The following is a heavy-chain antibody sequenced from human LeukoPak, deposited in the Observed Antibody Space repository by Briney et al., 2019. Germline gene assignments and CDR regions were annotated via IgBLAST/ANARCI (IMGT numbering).Heavy chain of an antibody. J-gene: IGHJ4*02. Sequence: PSETLSLTCAVYGGSFSGYYWSWIRQPPGKGLEWIGEINHSGSTNYNPSLKSRVTISVDTSKSQFSLKLSSVTAADTAVYYCARGGLDFYCSSTSCYFDYWGQGTLVTVSS. CDR2: INHSGST. V-gene: IGHV4-34*01. CDR3: ARGGLDFYCSSTSCYFDY. D-gene: IGHD2-2*01. CDR1: GGSFSGYY.